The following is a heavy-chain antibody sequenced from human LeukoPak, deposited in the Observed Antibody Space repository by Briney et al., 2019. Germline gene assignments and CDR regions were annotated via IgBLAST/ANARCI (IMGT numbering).Heavy chain of an antibody. CDR2: IYYSGST. J-gene: IGHJ4*02. Sequence: SETLSLTCTVSGGSISGYYWSWIRQPPGKGLEWIANIYYSGSTNYSPSLRSRVTISVDTSKNQFSLELTSVAAADTAVYYCARGVWSSGWSAYYFDYWGQGTLVTVSS. D-gene: IGHD6-19*01. CDR1: GGSISGYY. CDR3: ARGVWSSGWSAYYFDY. V-gene: IGHV4-59*01.